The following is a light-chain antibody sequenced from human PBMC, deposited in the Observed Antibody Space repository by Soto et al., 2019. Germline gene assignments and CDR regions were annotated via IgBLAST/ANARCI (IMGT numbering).Light chain of an antibody. CDR1: QSIGYY. Sequence: EIVLTQSPATLSLSPGERATLSCRASQSIGYYLAWYQEKPGQAPRLLIYDASIRATGIPARFSGSWSGTDFSLTINGLQPEDSAVYYCQQRGNWPPTCTFGQGTKVEIK. CDR2: DAS. CDR3: QQRGNWPPTCT. J-gene: IGKJ1*01. V-gene: IGKV3-11*01.